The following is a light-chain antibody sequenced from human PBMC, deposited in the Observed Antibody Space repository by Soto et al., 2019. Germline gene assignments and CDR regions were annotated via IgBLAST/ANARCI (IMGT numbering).Light chain of an antibody. J-gene: IGKJ1*01. CDR1: QSVSAN. V-gene: IGKV3-11*01. Sequence: EIVMTQSPATLSVSPGERATLSCRASQSVSANLAWYQQKPGQAPRLLFYDASTRATGIPARFSGSGSGTDFTLTISSLEPKDFAVYYCQQRSNWPGTFGQGTKVDIK. CDR3: QQRSNWPGT. CDR2: DAS.